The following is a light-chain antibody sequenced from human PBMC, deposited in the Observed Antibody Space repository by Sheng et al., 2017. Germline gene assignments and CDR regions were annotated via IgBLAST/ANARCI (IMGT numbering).Light chain of an antibody. J-gene: IGLJ3*02. CDR2: VNSDGSH. Sequence: QLVLTQSPSASASLGASVKLTCTLSSGHKSYAIAWHQQQPEKGPRYLMKVNSDGSHNKGDGIPDRFSGSSSGAERYLIISSLQSEDEADYYCQTWGTGIRVFGGGTKLTV. CDR1: SGHKSYA. V-gene: IGLV4-69*01. CDR3: QTWGTGIRV.